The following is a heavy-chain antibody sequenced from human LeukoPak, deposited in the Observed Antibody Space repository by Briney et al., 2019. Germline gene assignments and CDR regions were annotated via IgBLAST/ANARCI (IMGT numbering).Heavy chain of an antibody. CDR3: ARGYASGNY. D-gene: IGHD3-3*01. Sequence: PGGSLRLSCAASGFTFSSYSMNWVRQAPGKGLEWVSYISGSGVTIYYADSVKGRFTISRDNAKNSLFLQMNSLRAEDTAVYYCARGYASGNYWGQGTLVTVSS. V-gene: IGHV3-48*04. J-gene: IGHJ4*02. CDR2: ISGSGVTI. CDR1: GFTFSSYS.